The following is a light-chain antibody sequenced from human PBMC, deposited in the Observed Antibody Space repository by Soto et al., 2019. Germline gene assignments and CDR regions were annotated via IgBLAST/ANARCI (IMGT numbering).Light chain of an antibody. J-gene: IGKJ2*01. CDR2: AAS. Sequence: DIQMTQSPSDMSESVGDRVTITCRASQGISHYLDWFQQKPGKVPKRLIYAASSLQIWVPSRFSGSGSGTEFTLTLSSQHPEDFAPYDVLQPKSYPHAFGQGTKLEIK. CDR1: QGISHY. CDR3: LQPKSYPHA. V-gene: IGKV1-17*03.